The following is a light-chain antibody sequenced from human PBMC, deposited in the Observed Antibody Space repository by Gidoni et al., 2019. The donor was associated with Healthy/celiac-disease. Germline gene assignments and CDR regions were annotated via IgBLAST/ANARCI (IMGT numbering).Light chain of an antibody. J-gene: IGLJ3*02. V-gene: IGLV1-40*01. CDR3: QSYDSSLSGWV. Sequence: QPVLTQPPSVSGAPGQRVTISCTGSSSNIVAGYDVHWYQQLPVTAPKLLIYGNSNRPSGVPDRFSGSKSGTSASLAITGLQAEDEADYYCQSYDSSLSGWVFGGGTKLTVL. CDR1: SSNIVAGYD. CDR2: GNS.